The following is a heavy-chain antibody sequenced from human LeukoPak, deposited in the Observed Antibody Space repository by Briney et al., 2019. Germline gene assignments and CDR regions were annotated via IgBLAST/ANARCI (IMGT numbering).Heavy chain of an antibody. CDR1: GYTFTSYG. J-gene: IGHJ6*03. CDR3: ARARRGYYDFWSGYSQYYYYYMDV. V-gene: IGHV1-46*01. D-gene: IGHD3-3*01. CDR2: INPSGGST. Sequence: ASVKVSCKASGYTFTSYGISWVRQAPGQGLEWMGIINPSGGSTSYAQKFQGRVTMTRDMSTSTVYMELSSLRSEDTAVYYCARARRGYYDFWSGYSQYYYYYMDVWGKGTTVTVSS.